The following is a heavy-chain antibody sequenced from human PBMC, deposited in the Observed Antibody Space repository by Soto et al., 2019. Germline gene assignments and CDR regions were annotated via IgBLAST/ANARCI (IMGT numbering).Heavy chain of an antibody. Sequence: EVQLVESGGGLVKPGQSLRLSCTASGFNFSAYGMSWVRQAPGTGLEWVSSITFSSLYIYYAESVRGRFVISRDDSKHSLFLQMDSLKTADTAFYYCARSGDVAVSCFDPWGQGTQVTVSS. CDR2: ITFSSLYI. V-gene: IGHV3-21*02. J-gene: IGHJ5*02. CDR3: ARSGDVAVSCFDP. CDR1: GFNFSAYG. D-gene: IGHD3-10*01.